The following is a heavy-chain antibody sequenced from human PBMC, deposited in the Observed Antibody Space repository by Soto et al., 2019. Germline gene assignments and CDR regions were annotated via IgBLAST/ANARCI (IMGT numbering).Heavy chain of an antibody. CDR3: TTEERPRYNAVPLVVFDS. CDR2: IKSKTDGGTT. D-gene: IGHD1-1*01. CDR1: GFTFINAW. J-gene: IGHJ3*01. V-gene: IGHV3-15*01. Sequence: EVQLVESGGGLINSGGSLRLSCAASGFTFINAWMSWVRQAPGKGLEWVGRIKSKTDGGTTDYAAPVKGRFTISRDDSRNKVYLQMYIQRNEEDTAVYYCTTEERPRYNAVPLVVFDSWGQGTMVTVSS.